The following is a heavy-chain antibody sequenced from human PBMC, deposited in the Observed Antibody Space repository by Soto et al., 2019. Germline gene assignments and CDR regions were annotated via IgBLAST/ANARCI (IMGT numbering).Heavy chain of an antibody. D-gene: IGHD3-3*01. V-gene: IGHV3-33*01. Sequence: VQLVESGGGVVQPGRSLRLSCAASGFTFSSYGMHWVRQAPGKGLEWVAVIWYDGSNKYYADSVKGRFTISRDNSKNTLYLQMNSLRAEDTAVYYCARDSSDFWSGYRYDFDYWGQGTLVTVSS. J-gene: IGHJ4*02. CDR2: IWYDGSNK. CDR3: ARDSSDFWSGYRYDFDY. CDR1: GFTFSSYG.